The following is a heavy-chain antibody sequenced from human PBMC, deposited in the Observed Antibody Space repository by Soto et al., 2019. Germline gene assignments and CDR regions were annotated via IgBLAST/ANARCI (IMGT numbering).Heavy chain of an antibody. V-gene: IGHV1-46*01. CDR1: GYTFPTYY. D-gene: IGHD4-17*01. CDR3: ARVVVPTTATTSNWFDP. Sequence: ASVKVSCKASGYTFPTYYMHWVRQAPGQGLEWMGIINPSGGSPNYAQRFQGRVTMTSDTSPSTVYMELSSLRADDTAVYYCARVVVPTTATTSNWFDPWGQGTLVTVSS. J-gene: IGHJ5*02. CDR2: INPSGGSP.